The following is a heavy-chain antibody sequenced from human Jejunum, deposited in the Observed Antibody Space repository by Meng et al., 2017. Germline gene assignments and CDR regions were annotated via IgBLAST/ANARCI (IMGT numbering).Heavy chain of an antibody. J-gene: IGHJ4*02. D-gene: IGHD7-27*01. CDR1: GFTFGSAW. V-gene: IGHV3-7*01. Sequence: GGSLRLSCAASGFTFGSAWMTWVRQAPGKGLEWLGNINPHGSATNYVGSVKGRFTISRDNAKNSVYLQMNSLRADDTAVYYCTRDAGWGSLDYWGQGTLGTVSS. CDR2: INPHGSAT. CDR3: TRDAGWGSLDY.